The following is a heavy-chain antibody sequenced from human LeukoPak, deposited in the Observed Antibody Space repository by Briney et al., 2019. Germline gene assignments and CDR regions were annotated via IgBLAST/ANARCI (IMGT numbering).Heavy chain of an antibody. V-gene: IGHV3-23*01. CDR2: ISDSGDST. CDR3: AKKMTITGWLYYFDY. CDR1: GFTFSSYA. Sequence: GGSLRLSCAVSGFTFSSYAMSWVRQAPGRGLEWISAISDSGDSTYYADSVKGRFTVSRDNSKNTLYLQMNSLRAEDTAVYYCAKKMTITGWLYYFDYWGQGTLVTVSS. J-gene: IGHJ4*02. D-gene: IGHD5-24*01.